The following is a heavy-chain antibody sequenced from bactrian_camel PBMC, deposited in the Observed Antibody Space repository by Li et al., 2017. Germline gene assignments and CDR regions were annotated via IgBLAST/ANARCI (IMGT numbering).Heavy chain of an antibody. CDR2: IHRGGGTT. CDR1: GFTFKDYD. J-gene: IGHJ4*01. CDR3: ATGGDAHLWFRLLLLLPFY. Sequence: DVQLVESGGGLVQPGESLRVSCAASGFTFKDYDMSWVRQAPGKGLEWVSGIHRGGGTTDYVPSLKGRFTISRDNAKNTLYLQMNSLKTEDTAMYYCATGGDAHLWFRLLLLLPFYWGQGTQVTVS. V-gene: IGHV3S40*01. D-gene: IGHD3*01.